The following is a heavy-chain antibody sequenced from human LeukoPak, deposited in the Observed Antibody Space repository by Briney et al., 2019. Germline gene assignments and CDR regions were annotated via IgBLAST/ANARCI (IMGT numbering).Heavy chain of an antibody. CDR2: IRNDGSNH. D-gene: IGHD3-22*01. J-gene: IGHJ4*02. Sequence: GGSLRLSCAASGFTFSHHGMHWVRQAPGKGLEWVAFIRNDGSNHYYADSVKGRFTISRDNSKNTLYLQMNSLRAEDTAVYYCAKDQLPYYYDSNPFDYWGQGTLVTVSS. V-gene: IGHV3-30*02. CDR1: GFTFSHHG. CDR3: AKDQLPYYYDSNPFDY.